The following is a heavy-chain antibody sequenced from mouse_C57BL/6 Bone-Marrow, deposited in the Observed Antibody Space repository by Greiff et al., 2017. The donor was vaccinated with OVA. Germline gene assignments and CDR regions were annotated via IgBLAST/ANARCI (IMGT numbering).Heavy chain of an antibody. D-gene: IGHD3-3*01. CDR3: ARFPVFRAGGHYAMDY. Sequence: EVKLMESGGDLVKPGGSLKLSCAASGFTFSSYGMSWVRQTPDKRLEWVATISSGGSYTYYPDSVKGRFTISRDNAKNTLYLQMSSLKSEDTAMYYCARFPVFRAGGHYAMDYWGQGTSVTVSS. CDR1: GFTFSSYG. CDR2: ISSGGSYT. J-gene: IGHJ4*01. V-gene: IGHV5-6*01.